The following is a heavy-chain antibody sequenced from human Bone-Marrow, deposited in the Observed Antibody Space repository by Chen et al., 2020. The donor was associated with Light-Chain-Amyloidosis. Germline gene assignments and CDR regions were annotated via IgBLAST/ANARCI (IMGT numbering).Heavy chain of an antibody. CDR1: GDSINSSPYF. CDR2: VFSTGTT. V-gene: IGHV4-39*01. D-gene: IGHD3-16*02. J-gene: IGHJ5*02. CDR3: ARHPRYLDWFDP. Sequence: QLQLQESGPGLVKPSETLSLTCAVSGDSINSSPYFWGWIRQSPGNGLEWIGTVFSTGTTYYNPSLKSRLTISVDTPKNQFSLKLSSVTAADTAVYYCARHPRYLDWFDPWGQGTLVIVSS.